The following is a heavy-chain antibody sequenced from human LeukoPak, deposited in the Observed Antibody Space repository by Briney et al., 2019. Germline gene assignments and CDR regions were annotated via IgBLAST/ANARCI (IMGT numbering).Heavy chain of an antibody. J-gene: IGHJ5*02. V-gene: IGHV4-4*07. D-gene: IGHD3/OR15-3a*01. CDR3: ARDQLDRSWFDP. CDR2: IYTSGST. Sequence: SETLSLTCTVSGGSISSYYWSWIRQPAGKGLEWIGRIYTSGSTNYNPSLKSRVTISVDTSKNQFSLKLSSVTAADTAVYYCARDQLDRSWFDPWGQGTLVTVSS. CDR1: GGSISSYY.